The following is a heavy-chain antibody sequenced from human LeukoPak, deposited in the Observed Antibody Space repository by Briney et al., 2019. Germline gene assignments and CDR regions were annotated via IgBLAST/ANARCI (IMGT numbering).Heavy chain of an antibody. D-gene: IGHD3-16*02. CDR1: GYTFTGYY. J-gene: IGHJ6*02. Sequence: ASVKVSCKASGYTFTGYYMHWVRQAPGQGLEWMGIINPSGGSTSYAQKFQGRVTMTRDTSTSTVYMELSSLRSEDTAVYYCARGLGELSIGTYYYYGMDVWGQGTTVTVSS. CDR2: INPSGGST. CDR3: ARGLGELSIGTYYYYGMDV. V-gene: IGHV1-46*01.